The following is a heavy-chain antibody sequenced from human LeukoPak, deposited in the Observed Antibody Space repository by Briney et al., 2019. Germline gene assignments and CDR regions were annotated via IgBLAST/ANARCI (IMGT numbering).Heavy chain of an antibody. CDR2: MSAYNGNT. D-gene: IGHD6-19*01. CDR3: ARDHGSPYSSGWYIGKNWFDP. J-gene: IGHJ5*02. V-gene: IGHV1-18*01. Sequence: ASVKVSCKASGYTFTNYTISWVRQAPGQGLEWMGWMSAYNGNTNYAQRLQGRVTMTTDTSTSTAYMELRSFRSDDTAMYYCARDHGSPYSSGWYIGKNWFDPWGQGTLVTVSS. CDR1: GYTFTNYT.